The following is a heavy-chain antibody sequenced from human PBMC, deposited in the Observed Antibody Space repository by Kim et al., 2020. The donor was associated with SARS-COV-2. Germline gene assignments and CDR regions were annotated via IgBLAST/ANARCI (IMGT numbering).Heavy chain of an antibody. Sequence: GGSLRLSCAASGFRFSSYWMHWVRQAPGKGLVWVSRINSDGSRTSYADSVKGRFTISRDNAKNTLYLQMNSLRAEDTAVYYCARESGYSSSWYGGGSWGGVDYWGERTLRTVSS. CDR1: GFRFSSYW. CDR2: INSDGSRT. D-gene: IGHD6-13*01. J-gene: IGHJ4*02. CDR3: ARESGYSSSWYGGGSWGGVDY. V-gene: IGHV3-74*01.